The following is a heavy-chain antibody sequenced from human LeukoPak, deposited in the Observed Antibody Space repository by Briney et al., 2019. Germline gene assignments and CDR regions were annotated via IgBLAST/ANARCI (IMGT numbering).Heavy chain of an antibody. CDR2: IWYDGSNK. Sequence: GGSLRLSCAASGFTFGSYGMHWVRQAPGKGLEWVAVIWYDGSNKYYADSVKGRFTISRDNSKNTLYLQMNSLRAEDTAVYYCARGGITGTTKLFDPWGQGTLVTVSS. J-gene: IGHJ5*02. CDR3: ARGGITGTTKLFDP. D-gene: IGHD1-7*01. CDR1: GFTFGSYG. V-gene: IGHV3-33*01.